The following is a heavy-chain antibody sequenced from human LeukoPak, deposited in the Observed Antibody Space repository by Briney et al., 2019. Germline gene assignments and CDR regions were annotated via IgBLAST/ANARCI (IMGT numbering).Heavy chain of an antibody. D-gene: IGHD3-10*01. Sequence: SETLSLTCTVSGGSISSHYYWNWIRQPPGKGLEWLGRIYYSGSTYYNPSLKSRVTISVDTSKNQFSLKLSSLTAAETAVYYCARQYGSGSSYTPVVDLWGQGTLVTVSS. V-gene: IGHV4-39*01. CDR3: ARQYGSGSSYTPVVDL. CDR2: IYYSGST. CDR1: GGSISSHYY. J-gene: IGHJ4*02.